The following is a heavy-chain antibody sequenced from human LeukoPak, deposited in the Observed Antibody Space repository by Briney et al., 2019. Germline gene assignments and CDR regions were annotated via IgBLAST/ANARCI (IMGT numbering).Heavy chain of an antibody. CDR3: ARHQWVPAFDI. J-gene: IGHJ3*02. CDR2: IYHSGST. D-gene: IGHD1-26*01. Sequence: SETLSLTCTVSGYSISSGYYWGWIRQPPGKGLEWIGSIYHSGSTYYNPSLKSRVTISIDTSKNQFSLKLSSVTAADTAVYYCARHQWVPAFDIWGQGTMVTVSS. CDR1: GYSISSGYY. V-gene: IGHV4-38-2*02.